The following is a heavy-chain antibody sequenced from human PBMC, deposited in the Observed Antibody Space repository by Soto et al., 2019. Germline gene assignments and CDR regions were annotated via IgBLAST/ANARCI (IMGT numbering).Heavy chain of an antibody. CDR2: IYYRGST. J-gene: IGHJ3*02. Sequence: SETLSLTCTVSGGSISSYYWSWIRQPPGKGLEWIGYIYYRGSTNYNPSLKSRVTISVDTSKNQFSLKLSSVTAADTAVHYGARVRRITIFGVARDAFDIWGQGTMVTVSS. V-gene: IGHV4-59*01. D-gene: IGHD3-3*01. CDR1: GGSISSYY. CDR3: ARVRRITIFGVARDAFDI.